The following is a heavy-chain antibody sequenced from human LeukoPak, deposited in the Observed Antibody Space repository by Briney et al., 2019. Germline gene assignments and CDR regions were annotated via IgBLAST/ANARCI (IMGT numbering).Heavy chain of an antibody. D-gene: IGHD2-15*01. CDR3: ARVLYLSDGGYNYFDY. V-gene: IGHV6-1*01. CDR1: GDSVSSNSAA. J-gene: IGHJ4*02. Sequence: SQTLSLTCAISGDSVSSNSAAWNWIRQSPSRGLEWLGRTYYRSKWYNDYAVSVKSRITINPDTSKNQFSLQLNSVTPEDTAVYYCARVLYLSDGGYNYFDYWGQGTLVTVSS. CDR2: TYYRSKWYN.